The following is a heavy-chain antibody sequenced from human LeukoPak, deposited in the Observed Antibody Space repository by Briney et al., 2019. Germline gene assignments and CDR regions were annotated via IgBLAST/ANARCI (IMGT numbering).Heavy chain of an antibody. CDR2: IYYTGKT. J-gene: IGHJ4*02. D-gene: IGHD6-19*01. CDR1: GGSISSYY. CDR3: ARDGSSTFEF. V-gene: IGHV4-59*01. Sequence: SETLSLTCTVSGGSISSYYWTWIRQPPGKGLEWIGYIYYTGKTNYNPSLKSRVTISIDTSRNQFSLKVTSVTAADTAVYCCARDGSSTFEFWGQGALVTVSS.